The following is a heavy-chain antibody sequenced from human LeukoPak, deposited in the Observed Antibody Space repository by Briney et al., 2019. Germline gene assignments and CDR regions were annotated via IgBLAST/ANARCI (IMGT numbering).Heavy chain of an antibody. V-gene: IGHV3-48*04. D-gene: IGHD2-15*01. Sequence: GGSLRLSCAASGFTFSSYSMNWVRQAPGKGLEWVSYISSSGSTIYHADSVKGRFTVSRDNAKNSLYLQMNSLRAEDTAVYYCARRVVGCSGGSCRYWYFDLWGRGTLVTVSS. CDR3: ARRVVGCSGGSCRYWYFDL. CDR1: GFTFSSYS. CDR2: ISSSGSTI. J-gene: IGHJ2*01.